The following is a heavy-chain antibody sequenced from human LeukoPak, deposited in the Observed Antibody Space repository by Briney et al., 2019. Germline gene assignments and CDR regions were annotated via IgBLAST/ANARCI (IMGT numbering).Heavy chain of an antibody. Sequence: GGSLRLSCAASGFTFSSYWMSWVRQAPGKGLEWVANIKQDGGEKYYVGSVKGRFTVSRDNAKNSLYLQMNSLRAEDTAVYYSAREWNYYGSGIMDVWGKGTTVTVSS. V-gene: IGHV3-7*01. CDR3: AREWNYYGSGIMDV. J-gene: IGHJ6*04. CDR2: IKQDGGEK. D-gene: IGHD3-10*01. CDR1: GFTFSSYW.